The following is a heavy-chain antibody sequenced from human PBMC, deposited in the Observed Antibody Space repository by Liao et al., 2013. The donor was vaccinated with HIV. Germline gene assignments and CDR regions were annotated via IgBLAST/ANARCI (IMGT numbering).Heavy chain of an antibody. V-gene: IGHV4-61*02. CDR1: GGSISSGSYY. J-gene: IGHJ2*01. CDR2: IYTSGST. Sequence: QVQLQESGPGLVKPSQTLSLTCTVSGGSISSGSYYWSWIRQPAGKGLEWIGRIYTSGSTNYNPSLKSRVTISVDTSKNQFSLKLSSVTAADTAVYYCARAGGLGWYFDLWGRGTLVTVSS. D-gene: IGHD3-16*01. CDR3: ARAGGLGWYFDL.